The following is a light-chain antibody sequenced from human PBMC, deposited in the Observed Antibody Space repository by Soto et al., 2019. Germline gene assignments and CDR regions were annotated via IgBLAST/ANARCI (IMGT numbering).Light chain of an antibody. CDR3: QPYDFVFVT. J-gene: IGKJ5*01. CDR1: QDIRND. Sequence: DIQVTQSPSSLSASVGDRVTITCQTSQDIRNDLNWYQQKPGTAPKLLIYDTSNLHPGVPSRFSGSGSGTHFSPAITSLQPEDLATYYCQPYDFVFVTFGKGKRLE. CDR2: DTS. V-gene: IGKV1-33*01.